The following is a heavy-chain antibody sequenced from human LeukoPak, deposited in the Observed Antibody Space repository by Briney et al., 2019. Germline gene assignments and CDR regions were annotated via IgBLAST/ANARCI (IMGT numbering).Heavy chain of an antibody. J-gene: IGHJ4*02. CDR2: INPNSGGT. CDR3: ARERCSGGSCSYYFDY. D-gene: IGHD2-15*01. V-gene: IGHV1-2*02. Sequence: ASVRVSCKASGYTFTGYYMHWVRQAPGQGLEWMGWINPNSGGTNYAQKFQGRVTMTRDTSISTAYMELSRLRSDDTAVYYCARERCSGGSCSYYFDYWGQGTLVTVSS. CDR1: GYTFTGYY.